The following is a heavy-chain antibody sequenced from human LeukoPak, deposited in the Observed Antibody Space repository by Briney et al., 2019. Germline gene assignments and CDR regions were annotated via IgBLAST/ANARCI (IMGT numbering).Heavy chain of an antibody. CDR1: GGSISSGDYY. Sequence: PSETLSLTCTVSGGSISSGDYYWSWIRQPPGKGLEWIGYIYYSGSTYFNPSLKSRVTISVDTSKNQFSLKLSSVTAADTAVYYCARVCSGYPYYYYYGMDVWGQGTTVTVSS. V-gene: IGHV4-30-4*01. J-gene: IGHJ6*02. CDR3: ARVCSGYPYYYYYGMDV. D-gene: IGHD3-3*01. CDR2: IYYSGST.